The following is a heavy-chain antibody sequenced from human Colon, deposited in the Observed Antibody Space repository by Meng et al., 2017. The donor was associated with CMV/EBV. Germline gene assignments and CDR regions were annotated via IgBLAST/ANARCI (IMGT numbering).Heavy chain of an antibody. J-gene: IGHJ4*02. CDR1: GFTCSSKW. CDR2: INTDGSTT. CDR3: ASRDY. Sequence: DVRLVESGGGLVRPGGSLRLSLAASGFTCSSKWMHWVRQCPGKGLVWVSRINTDGSTTYYVNSVKGRFTISRDNAKNTLYLQMNSLRAEDTAVYYCASRDYWGQGTLVTVSS. V-gene: IGHV3-74*01.